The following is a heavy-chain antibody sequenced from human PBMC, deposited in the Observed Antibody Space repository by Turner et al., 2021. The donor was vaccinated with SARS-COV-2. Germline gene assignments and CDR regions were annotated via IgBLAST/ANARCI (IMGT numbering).Heavy chain of an antibody. Sequence: QVQLVQSGAEVKKPGASVKVPCKASGYTFTGYYMHWVRQAPGQGLEWMGWINPNSGDTNYAQKFQGRVTMTRDTSISTAYMELSRLRSDDTAVYDCATDQFDGMDVWGQGTTVTVSS. V-gene: IGHV1-2*02. CDR2: INPNSGDT. CDR3: ATDQFDGMDV. CDR1: GYTFTGYY. J-gene: IGHJ6*02. D-gene: IGHD3-10*01.